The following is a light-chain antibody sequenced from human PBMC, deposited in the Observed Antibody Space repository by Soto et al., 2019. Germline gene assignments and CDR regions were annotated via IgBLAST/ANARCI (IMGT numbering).Light chain of an antibody. Sequence: PGERATLSCRASQRIGSSLAWFQQRPGQAPRLLIYDASRRATGIPARFSGSGSGTDFTLTISSLEPEDFAVYYCQQRRDWPRSFGQGTKLEIK. V-gene: IGKV3-11*01. CDR1: QRIGSS. J-gene: IGKJ2*01. CDR2: DAS. CDR3: QQRRDWPRS.